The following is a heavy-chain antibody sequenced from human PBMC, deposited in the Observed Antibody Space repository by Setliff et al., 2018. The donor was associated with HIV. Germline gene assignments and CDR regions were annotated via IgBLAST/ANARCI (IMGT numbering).Heavy chain of an antibody. V-gene: IGHV2-70*01. J-gene: IGHJ6*03. CDR2: IFSSDEK. D-gene: IGHD6-19*01. CDR1: GFSLITSGVG. Sequence: SGPTLVNPTQTLSLTCTFSGFSLITSGVGVGWIRQPPGKALEWLAHIFSSDEKSYSTSLKTRLTISKDPSKSQVVLTMTNMDPVDTATYYCARIHSSADYYYMDVWGKGTTVTVSS. CDR3: ARIHSSADYYYMDV.